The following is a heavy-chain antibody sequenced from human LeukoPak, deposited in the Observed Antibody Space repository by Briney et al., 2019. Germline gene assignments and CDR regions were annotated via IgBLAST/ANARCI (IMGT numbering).Heavy chain of an antibody. CDR2: IRSKAYGGTT. CDR1: GFTFSTYS. J-gene: IGHJ4*02. Sequence: GGSLRLSCVASGFTFSTYSMAWVRQAPGKGLEWVGFIRSKAYGGTTEYAASVKGRFTISRDDSKSIAYLQMNSLKTEDTAVYYCTREEIGYCSSTSCYHFDYWGQGTLVTVSS. D-gene: IGHD2-2*01. V-gene: IGHV3-49*04. CDR3: TREEIGYCSSTSCYHFDY.